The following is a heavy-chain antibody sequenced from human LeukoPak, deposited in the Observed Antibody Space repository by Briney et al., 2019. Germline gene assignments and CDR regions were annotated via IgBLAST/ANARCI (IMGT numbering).Heavy chain of an antibody. CDR2: ISGSGGST. V-gene: IGHV3-23*01. J-gene: IGHJ4*02. D-gene: IGHD4-17*01. Sequence: HGGSLSLSCAASGFTFSSYAMSWVRQAPGKGLEWVSAISGSGGSTYYADSVKGRFTISRDNSKNTLYLQMNSLRAEDTAVYYCAKNYGDYQWDYFDYWGQGTLVTVSS. CDR1: GFTFSSYA. CDR3: AKNYGDYQWDYFDY.